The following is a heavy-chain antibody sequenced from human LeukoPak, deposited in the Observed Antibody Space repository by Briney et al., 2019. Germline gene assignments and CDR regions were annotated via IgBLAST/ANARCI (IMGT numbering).Heavy chain of an antibody. V-gene: IGHV3-23*01. CDR2: IGGGDDA. D-gene: IGHD2-15*01. J-gene: IGHJ3*01. Sequence: GGSLRLSCEASGFTLNIFSMSWVRQAPGKGLEWVSTIGGGDDAFYADSVKGRFTISRDDSQNTVSLQMNGLRAEDTAKYYCARYSLQRNGVVDGFSVWGLGTVVTVSS. CDR1: GFTLNIFS. CDR3: ARYSLQRNGVVDGFSV.